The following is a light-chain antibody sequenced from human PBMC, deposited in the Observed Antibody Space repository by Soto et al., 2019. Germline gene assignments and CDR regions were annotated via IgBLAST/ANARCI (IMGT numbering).Light chain of an antibody. CDR3: QQYGSSTLT. V-gene: IGKV3-20*01. CDR1: QSVSSSY. J-gene: IGKJ4*01. CDR2: GAS. Sequence: EIVLTQSPGTLSLSPGERATLSCRASQSVSSSYLAWYQQKPGQAPRLLIYGASSRATGIPDRFSGSGSGTDFTLTISRLEPEDFAGYYCQQYGSSTLTFGGGTKVDIK.